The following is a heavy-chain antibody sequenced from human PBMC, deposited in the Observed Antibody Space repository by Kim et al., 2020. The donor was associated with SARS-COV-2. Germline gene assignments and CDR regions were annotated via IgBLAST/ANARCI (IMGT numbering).Heavy chain of an antibody. CDR3: AGLQRFLGSYYMDV. D-gene: IGHD3-3*01. V-gene: IGHV4-59*08. Sequence: TPTLKTRDTISVDASKNQFSLKLCSVTAADTAVYYCAGLQRFLGSYYMDVWGKGTTVTVSS. J-gene: IGHJ6*03.